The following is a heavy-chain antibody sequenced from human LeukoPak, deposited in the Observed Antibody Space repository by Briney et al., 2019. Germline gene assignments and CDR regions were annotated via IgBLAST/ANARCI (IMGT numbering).Heavy chain of an antibody. CDR3: ARYGGSYLDY. CDR1: GFTFTTHW. J-gene: IGHJ4*02. V-gene: IGHV3-7*01. D-gene: IGHD1-26*01. CDR2: IHQDGSDK. Sequence: GGSLRLSCVASGFTFTTHWMSWVGQAPGKGLEWVANIHQDGSDKYYVDSVKGRFTISRDNAKNSLYLQMNSLRAEDTAVYFCARYGGSYLDYWGQGTLVTVSS.